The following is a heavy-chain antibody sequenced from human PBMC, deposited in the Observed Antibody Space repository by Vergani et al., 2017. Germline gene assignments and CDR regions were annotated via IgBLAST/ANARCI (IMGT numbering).Heavy chain of an antibody. V-gene: IGHV3-9*02. CDR3: AKDLGTSSGGGWFDP. CDR2: ISWNSNSI. D-gene: IGHD6-6*01. CDR1: GFTSAGYA. Sequence: EVQLEESGGGLVLPGRSLRLSCVASGFTSAGYAMHWVRQAPGKGLEWVSGISWNSNSIGYADSVKGRFTISRDNAKNSLYLQINSLRAEDTALYYCAKDLGTSSGGGWFDPWGQGTVVTVSS. J-gene: IGHJ5*02.